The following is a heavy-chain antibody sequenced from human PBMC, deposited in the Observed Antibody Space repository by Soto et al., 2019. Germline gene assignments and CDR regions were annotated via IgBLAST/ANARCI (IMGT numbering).Heavy chain of an antibody. Sequence: QTLSXTXAISGDSVSSNSAAXNWIRXXXXRGLDWLGSPNYRSKWYNDYAVSLKSRITINPDTSKNLFSLQLNSVTPEDTAVYYCASDDYGDSVYYYYGMDVLGQGTTVTVSS. J-gene: IGHJ6*02. CDR1: GDSVSSNSAA. CDR2: PNYRSKWYN. D-gene: IGHD4-17*01. V-gene: IGHV6-1*01. CDR3: ASDDYGDSVYYYYGMDV.